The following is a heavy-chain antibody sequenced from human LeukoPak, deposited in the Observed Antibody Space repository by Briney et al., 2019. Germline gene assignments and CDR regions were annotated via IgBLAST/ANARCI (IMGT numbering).Heavy chain of an antibody. CDR3: ARDLSGVTGYTYGRGIDY. J-gene: IGHJ4*02. CDR1: GFTFSSYS. Sequence: GGSLRLSCAASGFTFSSYSMTWVRQAPGKGLEWVSSISSSSIYIYYADSVKGRFTISRDNAKTSLYLQMNSLRAEDTAVYYCARDLSGVTGYTYGRGIDYWGQGTLVTVSS. D-gene: IGHD5-18*01. V-gene: IGHV3-21*01. CDR2: ISSSSIYI.